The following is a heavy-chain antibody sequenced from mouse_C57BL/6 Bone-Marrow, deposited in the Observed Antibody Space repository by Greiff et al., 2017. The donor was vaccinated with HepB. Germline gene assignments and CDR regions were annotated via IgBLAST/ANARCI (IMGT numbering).Heavy chain of an antibody. V-gene: IGHV3-5*01. CDR3: ARDTTVARGFDY. Sequence: VQLKESGPGLVKPSQTVFLTCTVTGISITTGNYRWSWLRQFPGHKLEWIGYIYYSGTITYNPSLTSRTTITRDTPKNQFFLEMNSLTAEDTATYYCARDTTVARGFDYWGQGTTLTVSS. CDR2: IYYSGTI. CDR1: GISITTGNYR. D-gene: IGHD1-1*01. J-gene: IGHJ2*01.